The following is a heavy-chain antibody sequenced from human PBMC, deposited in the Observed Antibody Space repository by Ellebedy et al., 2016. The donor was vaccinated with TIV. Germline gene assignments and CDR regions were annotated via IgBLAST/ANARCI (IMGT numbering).Heavy chain of an antibody. D-gene: IGHD1-26*01. J-gene: IGHJ3*02. V-gene: IGHV1-18*04. CDR3: ARDYGGSYPPSDI. Sequence: ASVKVSXXASGYTFTGYYMHWVRQAPGQGLEWMGWISAYNGNTNYAQKLQGRVTMTTDTSTSTAYMELRSLRSDDTAVYYCARDYGGSYPPSDIWGQGTMVTVSS. CDR2: ISAYNGNT. CDR1: GYTFTGYY.